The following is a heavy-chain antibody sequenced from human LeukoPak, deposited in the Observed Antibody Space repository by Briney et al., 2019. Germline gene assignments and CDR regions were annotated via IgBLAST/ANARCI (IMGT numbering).Heavy chain of an antibody. D-gene: IGHD1-26*01. Sequence: GGSLRLSCAASGFTFSSYGMHWVRQAPGKGLEWVAVISPDGSNKYYADSVKGRFTISRDNSKNTLYLQMNSLRADDTAVYYCAKRYSVDWYYFDYWGQGTLVTVSS. CDR2: ISPDGSNK. V-gene: IGHV3-30*18. CDR1: GFTFSSYG. J-gene: IGHJ4*02. CDR3: AKRYSVDWYYFDY.